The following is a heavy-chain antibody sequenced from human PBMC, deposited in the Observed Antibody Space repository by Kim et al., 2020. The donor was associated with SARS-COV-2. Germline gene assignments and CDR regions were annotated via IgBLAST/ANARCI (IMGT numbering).Heavy chain of an antibody. Sequence: GGSLRLSCAASGFTFGSYTMNWVRQAPGKGLDWVSAISGSGLSTYYTDSVKGRFTISRDSSKNTLYLQMNSRRAEDTAVYYCAKAYCNSASSRPSYYYAMDVWGQGTTVTVSS. CDR1: GFTFGSYT. D-gene: IGHD2-2*01. CDR3: AKAYCNSASSRPSYYYAMDV. V-gene: IGHV3-23*01. J-gene: IGHJ6*02. CDR2: ISGSGLST.